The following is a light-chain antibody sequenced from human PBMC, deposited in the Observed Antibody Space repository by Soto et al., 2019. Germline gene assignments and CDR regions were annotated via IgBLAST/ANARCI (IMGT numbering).Light chain of an antibody. Sequence: QSALTQPASVSGSPGQSITISCTGTSSDVGGYNYVSWYQQHPGKAPKLMIYDVSNRPSGVSNRFSGSKSGNTASLTISVLQAEDEADYYCSSYTSSSTQVFGGGTQLPVL. CDR1: SSDVGGYNY. CDR3: SSYTSSSTQV. CDR2: DVS. J-gene: IGLJ3*02. V-gene: IGLV2-14*01.